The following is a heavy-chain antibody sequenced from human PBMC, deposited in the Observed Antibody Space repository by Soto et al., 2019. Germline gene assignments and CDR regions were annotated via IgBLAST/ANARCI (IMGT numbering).Heavy chain of an antibody. Sequence: QLQLQESGPGLVKPSETLSLTCTVSGGSISSSSYYWGWIRQPPGKGLEWIGSIYYSGSTYYNPSLKSRVTISVDTSKNQFSLKLSSVTAADTAVYYCARHRRGPDDSNFWFDPWGQGTLVTVSS. V-gene: IGHV4-39*01. CDR3: ARHRRGPDDSNFWFDP. CDR2: IYYSGST. CDR1: GGSISSSSYY. D-gene: IGHD4-4*01. J-gene: IGHJ5*02.